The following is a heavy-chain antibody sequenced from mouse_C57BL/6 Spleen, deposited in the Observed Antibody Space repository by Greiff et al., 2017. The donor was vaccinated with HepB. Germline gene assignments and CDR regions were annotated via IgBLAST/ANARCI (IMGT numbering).Heavy chain of an antibody. CDR2: IHHSDSDT. J-gene: IGHJ4*01. Sequence: QVQLQQPGAELVKPGASVKVSCKASGYTFTSYWMHWVKQRPGQGLEWIGRIHHSDSDTNYNQKFKGKATLTVYKSSSTAYMQLSSLTSEVSSVYYCALRREYYAMDYWGQGTSVTVSS. CDR1: GYTFTSYW. D-gene: IGHD2-12*01. CDR3: ALRREYYAMDY. V-gene: IGHV1-74*01.